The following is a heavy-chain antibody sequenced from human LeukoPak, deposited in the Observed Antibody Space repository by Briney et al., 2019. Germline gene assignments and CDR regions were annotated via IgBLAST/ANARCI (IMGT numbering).Heavy chain of an antibody. CDR1: GFTFSSYS. CDR2: ISSSSSYI. CDR3: ARRGHGGSYFDY. J-gene: IGHJ4*02. Sequence: GGSLRLSCAASGFTFSSYSMNWVRQAPGKGLEWVSSISSSSSYIYYADSVKGRFTISKDNAKSSLYLQMNSLRAEDTAVYYCARRGHGGSYFDYWGQGTLVTVSS. D-gene: IGHD1-26*01. V-gene: IGHV3-21*01.